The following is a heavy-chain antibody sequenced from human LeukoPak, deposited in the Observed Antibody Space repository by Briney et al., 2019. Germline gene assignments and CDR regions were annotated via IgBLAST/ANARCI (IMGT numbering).Heavy chain of an antibody. CDR3: ATRLAYCSSTSCARVDAEYFQH. Sequence: SETLSLTCAVSGVSISSSNWWSWVRQPPGKGLEWIGYIYHSGSTYHNPSLKSRVTISVDRSKNQFSLKLSSVTAADTAVYYCATRLAYCSSTSCARVDAEYFQHWGQGTLVTVSS. D-gene: IGHD2-2*01. CDR1: GVSISSSNW. J-gene: IGHJ1*01. CDR2: IYHSGST. V-gene: IGHV4-4*02.